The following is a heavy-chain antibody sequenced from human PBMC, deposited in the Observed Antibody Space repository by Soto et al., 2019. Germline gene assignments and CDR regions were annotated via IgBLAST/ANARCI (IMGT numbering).Heavy chain of an antibody. Sequence: GGSLRLSCAASGFTFSSYGMHWVRQAPGKGLEWVAVISYDGSNKYYADSVKGRFTISRDNSKNTLYLQMNSLRAEDTAVYYCAKSRAVAYYYFDYWGQGT. CDR1: GFTFSSYG. CDR3: AKSRAVAYYYFDY. D-gene: IGHD6-19*01. J-gene: IGHJ4*02. V-gene: IGHV3-30*18. CDR2: ISYDGSNK.